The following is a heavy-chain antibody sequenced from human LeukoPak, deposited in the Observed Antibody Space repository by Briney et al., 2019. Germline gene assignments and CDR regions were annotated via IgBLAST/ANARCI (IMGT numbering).Heavy chain of an antibody. CDR3: TGTPGSWSYYFDY. CDR2: TEWNDDK. V-gene: IGHV2-70*11. Sequence: SLPALVNSTEPLPVTRTFSAFSLGTSGLCGSCCRQPPGTAMEWLARTEWNDDKYYRTSLKTRPTISKDTSKNQVVLTMPNIDPVKTATYYCTGTPGSWSYYFDYWGQGTLVTVSS. D-gene: IGHD6-13*01. CDR1: AFSLGTSGLC. J-gene: IGHJ4*02.